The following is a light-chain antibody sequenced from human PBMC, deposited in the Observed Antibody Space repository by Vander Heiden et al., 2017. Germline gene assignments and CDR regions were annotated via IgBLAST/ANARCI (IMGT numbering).Light chain of an antibody. Sequence: DVVMTQSPLSLPVTLGQPASITCRSSQSLVYIDGNTFLSWFQQRPGQSPRRLIYKISKRDSGVPDRFSGSGSGTDFTLEISRVEAEDVGVYYCMQGTHWPLTFGGGTKVEIK. J-gene: IGKJ4*01. CDR2: KIS. V-gene: IGKV2-30*01. CDR3: MQGTHWPLT. CDR1: QSLVYIDGNTF.